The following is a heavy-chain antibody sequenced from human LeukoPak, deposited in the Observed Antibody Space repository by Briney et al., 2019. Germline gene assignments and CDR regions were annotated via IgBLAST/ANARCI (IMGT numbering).Heavy chain of an antibody. CDR2: IYYSGST. Sequence: SQTLSLTCTVSGGSISSGDYYWSWIRQPPGKGLEWIGYIYYSGSTYYNPSLKSRVTISVDTSKNQFSLKLSSVTAADTAVCYCARVAGGTELDYWGQGTLVTVSS. D-gene: IGHD1-1*01. CDR1: GGSISSGDYY. J-gene: IGHJ4*02. V-gene: IGHV4-30-4*08. CDR3: ARVAGGTELDY.